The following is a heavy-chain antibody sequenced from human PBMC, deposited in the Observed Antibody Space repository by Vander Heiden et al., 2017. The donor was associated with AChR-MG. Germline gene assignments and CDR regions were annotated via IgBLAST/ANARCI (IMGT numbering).Heavy chain of an antibody. CDR2: ISGSGGST. J-gene: IGHJ4*02. CDR3: AKDLRGYSYGSRFDY. V-gene: IGHV3-23*01. Sequence: EVQLLESGGGLVQPGGSLRLPCAASGFTFSGYARGWVRQAPGKGLEWVSAISGSGGSTYYADSVKGRFTISRDNSKNTLYLQMNSLRAEDTAVYYCAKDLRGYSYGSRFDYWGQGTLVTVSS. D-gene: IGHD5-18*01. CDR1: GFTFSGYA.